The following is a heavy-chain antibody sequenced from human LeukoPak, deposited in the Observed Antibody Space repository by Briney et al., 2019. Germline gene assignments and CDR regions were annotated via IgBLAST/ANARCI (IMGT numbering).Heavy chain of an antibody. CDR3: ARTPRAYCGGDCYPSPLDI. J-gene: IGHJ3*02. D-gene: IGHD2-21*01. CDR1: GGTFSSYA. CDR2: IIPIFGTA. Sequence: GASVKVSCKASGGTFSSYAISWVRQAPGQVLEWMGGIIPIFGTANYAQKFQGRVTITADESTSTAYMELSSLRSEDTAVYYCARTPRAYCGGDCYPSPLDIWGQGTMVTVSS. V-gene: IGHV1-69*13.